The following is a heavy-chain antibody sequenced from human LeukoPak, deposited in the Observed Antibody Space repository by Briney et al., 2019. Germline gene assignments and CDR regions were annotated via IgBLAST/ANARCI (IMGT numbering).Heavy chain of an antibody. J-gene: IGHJ4*01. V-gene: IGHV3-21*01. D-gene: IGHD5/OR15-5a*01. Sequence: GGSLRLSCAASGFTFSNSAMNWVRQAPGKGLEWVSSINDVGSHIYYADSVRGRFTISRDNAKTSVYLQMNNLRPEDTAVYYCARDATYYLRYGYFDCWGHGALVTVSS. CDR3: ARDATYYLRYGYFDC. CDR2: INDVGSHI. CDR1: GFTFSNSA.